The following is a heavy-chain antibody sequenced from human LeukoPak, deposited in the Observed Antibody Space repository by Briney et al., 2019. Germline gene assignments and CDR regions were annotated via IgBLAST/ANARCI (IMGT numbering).Heavy chain of an antibody. D-gene: IGHD5-18*01. J-gene: IGHJ4*02. CDR1: GFTFSSYA. Sequence: GGSLRLSCAASGFTFSSYAMHWVRQAPGKGLEYVSAISSNGGSTYYANSVKGRFTISRDNSKNTLYLQMGSLRAEDMAVYYCARGALGYSYGYPGYWGQGTLVTVSS. CDR3: ARGALGYSYGYPGY. V-gene: IGHV3-64*01. CDR2: ISSNGGST.